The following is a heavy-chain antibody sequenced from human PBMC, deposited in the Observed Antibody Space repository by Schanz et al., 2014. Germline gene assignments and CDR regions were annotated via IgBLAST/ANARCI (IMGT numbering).Heavy chain of an antibody. V-gene: IGHV3-23*04. J-gene: IGHJ4*02. CDR2: ISGSGAST. D-gene: IGHD3-10*01. CDR3: ARIGGSVFDY. CDR1: GFAFSSYA. Sequence: EVHLVESGGGLVQPGGSLRLSCLASGFAFSSYAINWVRQAPGKGLEWVSGISGSGASTYYADSVKGRFTISRDNSKNSLYLQMNSLRAEDTAVYYCARIGGSVFDYWAQGTLVTVSS.